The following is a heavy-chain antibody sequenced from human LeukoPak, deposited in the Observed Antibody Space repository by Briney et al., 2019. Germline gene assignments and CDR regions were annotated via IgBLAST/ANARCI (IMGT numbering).Heavy chain of an antibody. CDR1: GFSFKFHS. CDR3: TRDGGYSGFDFDY. V-gene: IGHV3-21*01. CDR2: MTASGVT. Sequence: GGSLRLSCAASGFSFKFHSMNWVRQAPGKGLEWISYMTASGVTMYAESVYGRFTISRDNDKKSVYLQMISLRVEDTAVYFCTRDGGYSGFDFDYWGQGVLVTVSS. D-gene: IGHD5-12*01. J-gene: IGHJ4*02.